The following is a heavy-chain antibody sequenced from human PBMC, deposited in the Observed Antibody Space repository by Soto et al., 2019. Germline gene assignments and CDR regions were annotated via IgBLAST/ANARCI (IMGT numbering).Heavy chain of an antibody. J-gene: IGHJ4*02. D-gene: IGHD2-2*01. CDR1: GFTFTSSA. V-gene: IGHV1-58*01. CDR3: AKEYCDRSRCYFPDY. Sequence: GASVKVSCKASGFTFTSSAVQWVRQARGQGLERIGWIVVGSGNTNYAQKFQERVTITRDMSTSTAYMELSSLRSEDTAVYYFAKEYCDRSRCYFPDYWGQGVLVTVS. CDR2: IVVGSGNT.